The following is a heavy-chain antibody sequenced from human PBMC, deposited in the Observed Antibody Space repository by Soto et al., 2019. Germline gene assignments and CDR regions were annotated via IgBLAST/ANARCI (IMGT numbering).Heavy chain of an antibody. D-gene: IGHD4-4*01. J-gene: IGHJ5*02. V-gene: IGHV1-2*02. CDR1: GYPFSDNQ. CDR3: ARKHSLDYIRWGLDP. Sequence: ASVKVTCKASGYPFSDNQIHWLRRAPGQGLEWMGRINPKSDDTNYAQKFQGRVTMTRDTSIDTAYLELTGLTSDDTATYYCARKHSLDYIRWGLDPWGQGTLVTVSS. CDR2: INPKSDDT.